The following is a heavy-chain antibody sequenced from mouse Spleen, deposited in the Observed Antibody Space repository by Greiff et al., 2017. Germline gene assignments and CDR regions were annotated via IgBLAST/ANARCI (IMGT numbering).Heavy chain of an antibody. CDR3: ARFYSNYERDAMDY. CDR1: GFSLTSYG. Sequence: VHLVESGPGLVQPSQSLSITCTVSGFSLTSYGVHWVRQSPGKGLEWLGVIWSGGSTDYNAAFISRLSISKDNSKSQVFFKMNSLQADDTAIYYCARFYSNYERDAMDYWGQGTSVTVSS. V-gene: IGHV2-2*01. J-gene: IGHJ4*01. CDR2: IWSGGST. D-gene: IGHD2-5*01.